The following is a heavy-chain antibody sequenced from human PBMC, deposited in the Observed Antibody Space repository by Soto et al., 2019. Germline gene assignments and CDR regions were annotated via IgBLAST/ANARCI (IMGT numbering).Heavy chain of an antibody. CDR1: GYTFTSYY. CDR2: INPSGGST. V-gene: IGHV1-46*01. Sequence: ASVKVSCKASGYTFTSYYMHWVRQAPGQGLEWMGIINPSGGSTSYAQKFQGRVTMTRDTSTSTVYMELSSLRAEDTAVYYCAREAHGSGFVENFGYWGQGTLVTVSS. CDR3: AREAHGSGFVENFGY. D-gene: IGHD6-19*01. J-gene: IGHJ4*02.